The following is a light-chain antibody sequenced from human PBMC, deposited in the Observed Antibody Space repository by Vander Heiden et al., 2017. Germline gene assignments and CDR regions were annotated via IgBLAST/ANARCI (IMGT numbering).Light chain of an antibody. J-gene: IGKJ3*01. Sequence: EIVLTQSPGTLSLSPGERATLSCRASQSVSSSYLAWYQQKPGQAPRLLIYGASSRATGIPDRFSGSGYRTDFTLTISRREPEDFAVYYCQQDCSSPLFTFGPGTKVDIK. CDR1: QSVSSSY. CDR3: QQDCSSPLFT. V-gene: IGKV3-20*01. CDR2: GAS.